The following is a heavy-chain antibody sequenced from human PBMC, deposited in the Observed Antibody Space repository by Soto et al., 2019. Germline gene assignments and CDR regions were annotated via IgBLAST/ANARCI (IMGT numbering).Heavy chain of an antibody. V-gene: IGHV3-23*01. CDR2: ISGSGGST. Sequence: EVQLLESGGGLVQPGGSLRLSCAASGFTFSSYAMSWVRQAPGKGLECVSSISGSGGSTYYADSVKGRFTISRDNPKNTLYLQIHSLRAEDTAVYYCAKRNQGHLLEPPYFDYWGQGTLVTVSS. CDR3: AKRNQGHLLEPPYFDY. J-gene: IGHJ4*02. CDR1: GFTFSSYA. D-gene: IGHD1-1*01.